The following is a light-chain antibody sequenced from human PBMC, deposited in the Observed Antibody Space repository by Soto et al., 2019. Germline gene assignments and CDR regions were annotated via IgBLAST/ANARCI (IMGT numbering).Light chain of an antibody. CDR2: EVS. CDR1: SSDVGGYNY. Sequence: QSALTQPASVSGSPGQSITISCTGTSSDVGGYNYVSWYQQHPGKAPQLMIYEVSNRPSGVSNRVSGSKSGNTASLTISGLQAEDEADYYCSSYTSSSTPFVFGTGTKLTFL. V-gene: IGLV2-14*01. CDR3: SSYTSSSTPFV. J-gene: IGLJ1*01.